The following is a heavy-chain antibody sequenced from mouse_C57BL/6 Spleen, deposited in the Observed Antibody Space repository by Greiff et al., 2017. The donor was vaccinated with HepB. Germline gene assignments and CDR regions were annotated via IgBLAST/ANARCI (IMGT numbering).Heavy chain of an antibody. D-gene: IGHD4-1*01. J-gene: IGHJ2*01. V-gene: IGHV5-9*04. CDR1: GFTFSSYT. Sequence: EVQRVESGGGLVKPGGSLKLSCAASGFTFSSYTMSWVRQTPEKRLEWVATISGGGGNTYYPDSVKGRFTISRDKAKNTLYLQMSSLRSEDTAVYYCARHRTGTKDFDYWGQGTTVTVSS. CDR3: ARHRTGTKDFDY. CDR2: ISGGGGNT.